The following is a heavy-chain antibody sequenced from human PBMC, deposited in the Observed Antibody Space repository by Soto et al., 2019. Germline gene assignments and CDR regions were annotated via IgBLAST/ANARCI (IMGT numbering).Heavy chain of an antibody. Sequence: EVQLVESGGGLVQPGGSLKLSCAASGFTFSDYPMNWVRQAPGKGLEWVSYIGTSSSTIYYADSVKGRFIISRDSDKNSVLLQMNSLRADDTAIYYCARSFYQYYGFWGGYYSFDYWGQGTLVTVSS. V-gene: IGHV3-48*01. D-gene: IGHD3-3*01. J-gene: IGHJ4*02. CDR2: IGTSSSTI. CDR3: ARSFYQYYGFWGGYYSFDY. CDR1: GFTFSDYP.